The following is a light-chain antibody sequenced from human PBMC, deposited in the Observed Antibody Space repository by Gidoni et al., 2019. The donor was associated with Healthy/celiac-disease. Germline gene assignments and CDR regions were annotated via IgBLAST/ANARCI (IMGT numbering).Light chain of an antibody. Sequence: EIVLTQSPATLSLSPGERASQSVSSYLAWYQQKPGQAPRLLIYDASNRATGIPARFSGSGSGTDFTLTISSLEPEECAVYYCQQRSNWPPWTFXXXTKVEIK. J-gene: IGKJ1*01. CDR2: DAS. CDR3: QQRSNWPPWT. CDR1: QSVSSY. V-gene: IGKV3-11*01.